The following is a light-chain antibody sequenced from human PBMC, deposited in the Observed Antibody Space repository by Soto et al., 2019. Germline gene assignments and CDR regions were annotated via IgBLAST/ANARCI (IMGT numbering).Light chain of an antibody. CDR1: SSDFGGYNY. CDR2: EVT. J-gene: IGLJ1*01. Sequence: QSVLTQPPSASGSPGQSVTISCTGTSSDFGGYNYVSWYQQHPGKAPKLIIYEVTKRPSGVPDRFSGSKSGNTASLTVSRLQAEDEADYYCSSYAGSNSYVFGTGTKVTVL. V-gene: IGLV2-8*01. CDR3: SSYAGSNSYV.